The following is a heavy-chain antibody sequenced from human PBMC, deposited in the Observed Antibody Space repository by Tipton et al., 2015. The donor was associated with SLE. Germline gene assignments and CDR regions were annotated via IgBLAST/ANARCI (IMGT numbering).Heavy chain of an antibody. CDR3: ARDIGIIGAGVTPPDY. V-gene: IGHV4-39*07. CDR1: GVSISSTSYY. J-gene: IGHJ4*02. CDR2: IYYNGDT. Sequence: TLSLTCTVSGVSISSTSYYWGWIRQPPGKGLEWIGSIYYNGDTYYNPSLKSRVTISLDTVKNQFSLKVNSVTAADTAVYFCARDIGIIGAGVTPPDYWGQGTQVIVSS. D-gene: IGHD3-10*01.